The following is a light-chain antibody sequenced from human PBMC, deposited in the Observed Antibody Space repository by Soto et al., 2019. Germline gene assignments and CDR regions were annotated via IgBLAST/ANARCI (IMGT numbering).Light chain of an antibody. CDR1: QSVSSNF. CDR2: GAS. CDR3: QQYGSSPWT. J-gene: IGKJ1*01. V-gene: IGKV3-20*01. Sequence: EIVLTQSPGTLSLSPGERATLSCRASQSVSSNFLAWYQQKPCQAPSLLIYGASSRATGIPDRFSGSGSGTDFTLTISRLEPEDFAVYYCQQYGSSPWTFGQGTKVEIK.